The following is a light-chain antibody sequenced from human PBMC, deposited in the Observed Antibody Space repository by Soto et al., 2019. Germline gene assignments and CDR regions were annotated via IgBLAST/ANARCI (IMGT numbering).Light chain of an antibody. J-gene: IGLJ2*01. CDR2: EGI. CDR1: SSDVGSYNL. V-gene: IGLV2-23*03. Sequence: QSVLTQPASVSGSPGQSITISCTGTSSDVGSYNLVCWYQQQPGKAPKLMIYEGIKRPPGVSNRFSGSKSGNTASLTISGLQAEDEADYYCCSYAGSTTFVVFGGGTKVTVL. CDR3: CSYAGSTTFVV.